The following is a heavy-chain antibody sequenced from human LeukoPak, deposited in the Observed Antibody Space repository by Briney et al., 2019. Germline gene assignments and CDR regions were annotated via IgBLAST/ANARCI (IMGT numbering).Heavy chain of an antibody. Sequence: SLRLSFAAHLLPFCSYGMQTVRQAPARGLGRVHVICWDGSIKYYAACVRDGFTIYSDNSKSTLSLQMNSLRAEDTAVYYCARESLSKYYYGSGSYYIYYYYGMDVWGKGTTVTVSS. CDR2: ICWDGSIK. CDR1: LLPFCSYG. V-gene: IGHV3-33*01. D-gene: IGHD3-10*01. CDR3: ARESLSKYYYGSGSYYIYYYYGMDV. J-gene: IGHJ6*04.